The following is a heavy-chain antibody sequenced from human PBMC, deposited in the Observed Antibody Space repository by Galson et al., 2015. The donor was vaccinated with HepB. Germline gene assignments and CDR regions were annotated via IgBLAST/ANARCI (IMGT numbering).Heavy chain of an antibody. CDR2: INGDGSST. CDR1: GFTFRSYW. J-gene: IGHJ4*02. D-gene: IGHD6-13*01. Sequence: SLRLSCAASGFTFRSYWMHWVRQAPGKGLVWVSRINGDGSSTSYADSVKGRFIISRDNAKYTVYLQMNSLRAEDTAVYYCARVTYSSTWPFDYWGQGTLVTVSS. CDR3: ARVTYSSTWPFDY. V-gene: IGHV3-74*01.